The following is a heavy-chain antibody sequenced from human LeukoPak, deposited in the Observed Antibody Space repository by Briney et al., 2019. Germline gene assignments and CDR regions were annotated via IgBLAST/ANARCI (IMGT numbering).Heavy chain of an antibody. V-gene: IGHV3-23*01. CDR3: ANSDGSGSYYRNPFDY. D-gene: IGHD3-10*01. Sequence: GGSLRLSCAASGFTFSSYAMNWVRQAPGKGLEWVTVLSGSGGSMSYADSVKGRFTISGDNSKNTLYLQMNSLRAEDTAVYYCANSDGSGSYYRNPFDYWGQGTLVTVSS. J-gene: IGHJ4*02. CDR1: GFTFSSYA. CDR2: LSGSGGSM.